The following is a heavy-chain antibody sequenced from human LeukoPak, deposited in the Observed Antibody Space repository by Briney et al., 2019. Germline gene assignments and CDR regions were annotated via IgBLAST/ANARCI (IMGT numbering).Heavy chain of an antibody. J-gene: IGHJ5*02. CDR2: INPNSGVT. V-gene: IGHV1-2*02. D-gene: IGHD1-20*01. CDR3: ARAAVVTGSTETFDP. Sequence: GASVKVSCKASGYSFTDYDMHWVRQAPRQGLEWMGWINPNSGVTNYAQKFQGRVTMTRDTSIGTAYMELSRLKSDDTAIYYCARAAVVTGSTETFDPWGQGTLVTVSS. CDR1: GYSFTDYD.